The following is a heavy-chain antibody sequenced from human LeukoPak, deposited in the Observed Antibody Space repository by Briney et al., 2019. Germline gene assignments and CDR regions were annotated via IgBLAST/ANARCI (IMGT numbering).Heavy chain of an antibody. CDR2: IIPIFGTA. D-gene: IGHD2-15*01. J-gene: IGHJ4*02. V-gene: IGHV1-69*01. CDR1: GGTFSSYA. Sequence: SVKVSCKASGGTFSSYAISWVRQAPGQGLEWMGGIIPIFGTANYAQKFQGRVTITADESTSTAYMELSSLRSEDTAVYYCARDAHRMVGSYYDCWGQGTLVTVSS. CDR3: ARDAHRMVGSYYDC.